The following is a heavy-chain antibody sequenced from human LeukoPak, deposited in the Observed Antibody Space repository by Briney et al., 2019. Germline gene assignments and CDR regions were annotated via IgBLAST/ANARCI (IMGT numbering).Heavy chain of an antibody. Sequence: GGSLRLSCAASGFTFNSYAMTWVRQAPGKGLEWVSLISGSGDSTYYADSVKGRFTISRDNSENTLYLQMNSLRPEDTAVYHCAKEYVPFIRGWFFDHWGQGTLVTVSS. V-gene: IGHV3-23*01. CDR1: GFTFNSYA. CDR2: ISGSGDST. CDR3: AKEYVPFIRGWFFDH. J-gene: IGHJ5*02. D-gene: IGHD6-19*01.